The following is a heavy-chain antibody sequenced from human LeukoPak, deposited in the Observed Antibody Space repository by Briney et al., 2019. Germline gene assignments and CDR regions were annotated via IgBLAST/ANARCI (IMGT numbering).Heavy chain of an antibody. J-gene: IGHJ1*01. V-gene: IGHV3-30*18. Sequence: PGGSLRLSCAASGFTFSSYGMHWVRQAPGKGLEWVAVISYDGSNKYYADSVKGRFTISRDNSKNTLYLQMNSLRAEDTAVYYCAKGSYDYGDQGYFQHWGQGTLVTVSS. CDR1: GFTFSSYG. CDR3: AKGSYDYGDQGYFQH. CDR2: ISYDGSNK. D-gene: IGHD4-17*01.